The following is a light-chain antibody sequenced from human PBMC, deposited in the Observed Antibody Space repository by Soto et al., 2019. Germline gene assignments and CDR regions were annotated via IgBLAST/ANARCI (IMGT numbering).Light chain of an antibody. CDR2: GTS. CDR3: HQYGSSPPT. J-gene: IGKJ1*01. CDR1: QSVSSSN. V-gene: IGKV3-20*01. Sequence: EIVLTQSPGTLSLSPGERATLSCRASQSVSSSNLAWYQQKPGQAPRLLIYGTSSRATGIPDRFSGSGSGTDFTLTISRLEPEDFAVYYCHQYGSSPPTFGQGPKVDIK.